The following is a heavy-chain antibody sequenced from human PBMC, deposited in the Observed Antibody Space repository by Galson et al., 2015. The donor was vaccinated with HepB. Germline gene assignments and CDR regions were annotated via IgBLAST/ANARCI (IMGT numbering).Heavy chain of an antibody. Sequence: CAISGDSVSNSSTVWNWIRQSPSRGLEWLGRTYYRSKWYNGYAVSVKSRITINPVTSKNQFSLQLNSVTPEDTAVYYCARSHITMDDPFDYWGQGTLVTVSS. V-gene: IGHV6-1*01. CDR2: TYYRSKWYN. CDR3: ARSHITMDDPFDY. CDR1: GDSVSNSSTV. D-gene: IGHD1-14*01. J-gene: IGHJ4*02.